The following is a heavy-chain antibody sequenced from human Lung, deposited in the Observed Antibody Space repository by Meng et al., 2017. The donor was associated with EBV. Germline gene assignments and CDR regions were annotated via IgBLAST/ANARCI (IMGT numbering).Heavy chain of an antibody. CDR2: INEDGRTT. D-gene: IGHD3-3*02. Sequence: VGSGGALVQPGGSLGLSCAASGFTFSSYWMHWVCQAPGKGLEWISRINEDGRTTSYADSVKGRFTISRDNTKNTLYLQLNSLRVDDTALYFCSRDLAGPYDDWGQGTLVTVSS. CDR1: GFTFSSYW. CDR3: SRDLAGPYDD. V-gene: IGHV3-74*01. J-gene: IGHJ4*02.